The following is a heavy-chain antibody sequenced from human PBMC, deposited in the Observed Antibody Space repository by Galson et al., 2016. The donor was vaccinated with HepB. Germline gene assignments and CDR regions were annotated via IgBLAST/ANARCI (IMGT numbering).Heavy chain of an antibody. Sequence: SLRLSCAASTFTVNSNHMSWVRQAPGKGLEWVAYISVSSKKIDYADSVKGRFTISRDNAKNSLYLQMNSLGDEGTAVYFCARDPSYSSSWYYYFDFWGQGTLVTVSS. V-gene: IGHV3-48*02. CDR2: ISVSSKKI. D-gene: IGHD6-13*01. CDR1: TFTVNSNH. J-gene: IGHJ4*02. CDR3: ARDPSYSSSWYYYFDF.